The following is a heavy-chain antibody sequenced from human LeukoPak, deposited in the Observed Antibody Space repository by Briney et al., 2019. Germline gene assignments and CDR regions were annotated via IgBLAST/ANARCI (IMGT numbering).Heavy chain of an antibody. CDR3: ARTPGPYIVVVVAATRGWNWFDP. D-gene: IGHD2-15*01. CDR1: GYTLTSYG. CDR2: ISAYNGNT. J-gene: IGHJ5*02. V-gene: IGHV1-18*01. Sequence: ASVKVSCKASGYTLTSYGISWVRQAPGQGLEWMGWISAYNGNTNYAQKLQGRVTMTTDTSTSTAYMELRSLRSDDTAVYYCARTPGPYIVVVVAATRGWNWFDPWGQGTLVTVSS.